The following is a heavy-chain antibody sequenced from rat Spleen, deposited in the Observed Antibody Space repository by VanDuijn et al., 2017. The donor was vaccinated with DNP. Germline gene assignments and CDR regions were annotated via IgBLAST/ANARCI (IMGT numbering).Heavy chain of an antibody. CDR3: TSDYCGDYHY. V-gene: IGHV2-32*01. CDR2: IWTGGVT. D-gene: IGHD1-1*01. J-gene: IGHJ2*01. Sequence: QVQLKESGPGLVQPSETLSLTCTVSGFSLTSYNVHWVRQPPGKGLEWMGLIWTGGVTAYNSLLISRLSITRDTSKSQVFLKMNRVQSEDTASYYCTSDYCGDYHYWGQGVMVTVSS. CDR1: GFSLTSYN.